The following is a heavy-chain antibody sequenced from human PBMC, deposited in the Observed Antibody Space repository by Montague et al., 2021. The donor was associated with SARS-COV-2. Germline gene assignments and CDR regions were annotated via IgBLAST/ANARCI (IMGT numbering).Heavy chain of an antibody. CDR1: GFTFDDYA. CDR2: ISWNSGSI. V-gene: IGHV3-9*01. Sequence: SLRLSCAASGFTFDDYAMHWVRQAPGKGLEWVSGISWNSGSIGYADSVKGRFTISRDNAKNSLFLEMNSLRAEDTAVYYCARRNDMDVWGQGTTVTVSS. CDR3: ARRNDMDV. J-gene: IGHJ6*02.